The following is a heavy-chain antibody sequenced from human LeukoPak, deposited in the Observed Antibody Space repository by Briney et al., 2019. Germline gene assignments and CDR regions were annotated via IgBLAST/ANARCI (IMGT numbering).Heavy chain of an antibody. D-gene: IGHD3-16*01. CDR1: GFTFSSYT. J-gene: IGHJ4*02. CDR3: ARVGSYSSGFDY. V-gene: IGHV3-48*04. CDR2: ISSSGSTI. Sequence: PGGSLRLSCAASGFTFSSYTMSWVRQAPGKGLEWVSYISSSGSTIYYADSVKGRFTISRDSAKNSLYLQMNSLRAEDTAVYYCARVGSYSSGFDYWGQGTLVTVSS.